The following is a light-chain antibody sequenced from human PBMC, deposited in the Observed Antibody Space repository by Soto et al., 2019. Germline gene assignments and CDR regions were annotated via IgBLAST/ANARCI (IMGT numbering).Light chain of an antibody. CDR3: QQYYNWPIS. CDR1: QSISSN. V-gene: IGKV3-15*01. CDR2: GAS. Sequence: DIVLTHATTTLSLPPGERAPLSCRASQSISSNLAWYQQKPGQAPRLLIYGASTRATGIPARFSGSGSGTEFILTISSLQSEDFAVYYCQQYYNWPISCGQGTRRAIK. J-gene: IGKJ5*01.